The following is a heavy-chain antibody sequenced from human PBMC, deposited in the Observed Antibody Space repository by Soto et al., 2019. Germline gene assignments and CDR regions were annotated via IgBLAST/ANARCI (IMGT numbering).Heavy chain of an antibody. CDR2: ISGSGGST. CDR3: AKGAGGGN. D-gene: IGHD3-16*01. J-gene: IGHJ4*02. CDR1: GFTFSSYA. Sequence: EVQLLESGGGLVQPGGSLRLSCAASGFTFSSYAMSWVRQAPGKGLEWVSAISGSGGSTYYADSVKGRFTISRDNSKNTLYLQMXXXXXXXXAVYYCAKGAGGGNWGQGTLVTVSS. V-gene: IGHV3-23*01.